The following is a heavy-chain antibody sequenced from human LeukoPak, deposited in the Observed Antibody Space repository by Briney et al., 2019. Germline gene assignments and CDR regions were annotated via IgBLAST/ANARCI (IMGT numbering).Heavy chain of an antibody. CDR3: ARDLAYCGGDCYPIDY. J-gene: IGHJ4*02. Sequence: SSVKVSYKASGYTFTSYGISWVRQAPGQGLEWMGWISAYNGNTNYAQKLQGRVTMTTDTSTSTAYMELRSLRSDDTAVYYCARDLAYCGGDCYPIDYWGQGTLVTVSS. CDR1: GYTFTSYG. V-gene: IGHV1-18*01. CDR2: ISAYNGNT. D-gene: IGHD2-21*02.